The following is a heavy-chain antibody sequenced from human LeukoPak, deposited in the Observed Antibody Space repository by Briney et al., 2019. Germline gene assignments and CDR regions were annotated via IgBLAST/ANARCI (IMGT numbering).Heavy chain of an antibody. D-gene: IGHD6-19*01. CDR1: GYTFTGYY. CDR3: ARGYSSGWRPHDY. J-gene: IGHJ4*02. CDR2: INPNSGGT. V-gene: IGHV1-2*02. Sequence: ASVKVSCKASGYTFTGYYMHWVRQAPGQGLKWMGWINPNSGGTNYAQKFQGRVTMTRDTSISTAYMELSRLRSDDTAVYYCARGYSSGWRPHDYWGQGTLVTVSS.